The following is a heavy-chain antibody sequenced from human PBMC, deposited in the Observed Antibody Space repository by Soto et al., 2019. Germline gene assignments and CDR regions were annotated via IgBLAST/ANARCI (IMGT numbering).Heavy chain of an antibody. Sequence: SVKVSCKASGGTFSSYAISWVRQAPGQGLEWMGGIIPIFGTANYAQKFQGRVTITADESTSTAYMELSSVTAADTAVYYCARGWEVSNYFDYWGQGTLVTVSS. J-gene: IGHJ4*02. V-gene: IGHV1-69*13. D-gene: IGHD1-26*01. CDR2: IIPIFGTA. CDR1: GGTFSSYA. CDR3: ARGWEVSNYFDY.